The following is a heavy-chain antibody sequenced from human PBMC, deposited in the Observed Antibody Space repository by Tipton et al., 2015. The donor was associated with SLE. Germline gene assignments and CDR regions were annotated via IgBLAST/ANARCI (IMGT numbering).Heavy chain of an antibody. V-gene: IGHV4-59*11. CDR1: GGSISSHT. Sequence: TLSLTCTVSGGSISSHTWSWIRQPPGKGLEWIGYIYYSGSTNYNPSLQSRVTISLNTSKNQFSLKPSSVTAADTAVYYCAADYGGNSDYWGQGTLVTVSS. J-gene: IGHJ4*02. CDR3: AADYGGNSDY. D-gene: IGHD4-23*01. CDR2: IYYSGST.